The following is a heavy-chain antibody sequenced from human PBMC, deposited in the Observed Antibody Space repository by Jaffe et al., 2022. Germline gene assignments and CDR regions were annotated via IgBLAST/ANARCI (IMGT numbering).Heavy chain of an antibody. CDR3: TTDTNLGYCSGGSCYQTGYYYYYYMDV. D-gene: IGHD2-15*01. CDR1: GFTFSNAW. Sequence: EVQLVESGGGLVKPGGSLRLSCAASGFTFSNAWMSWVRQAPGKGLEWVGRIKSKTDGGTTDYAAPVKGRFTISRDDSKNTLYLQMNSLKTEDTAVYYCTTDTNLGYCSGGSCYQTGYYYYYYMDVWGKGTTVTVSS. V-gene: IGHV3-15*01. CDR2: IKSKTDGGTT. J-gene: IGHJ6*03.